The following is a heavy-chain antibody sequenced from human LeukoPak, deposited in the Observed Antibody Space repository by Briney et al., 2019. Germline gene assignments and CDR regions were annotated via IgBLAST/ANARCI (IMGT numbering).Heavy chain of an antibody. CDR1: GGTFSSYA. V-gene: IGHV7-4-1*02. Sequence: ASVKVSCKASGGTFSSYAISWVRQAPGQGLEWMGWINTNTGNPTYAQGFTGRFVFSLDTSVSTAYLQIRSLKAEDTAVYYCARDPQVTYYGSGSIDYWGQGTLVTVSS. CDR2: INTNTGNP. J-gene: IGHJ4*02. CDR3: ARDPQVTYYGSGSIDY. D-gene: IGHD3-10*01.